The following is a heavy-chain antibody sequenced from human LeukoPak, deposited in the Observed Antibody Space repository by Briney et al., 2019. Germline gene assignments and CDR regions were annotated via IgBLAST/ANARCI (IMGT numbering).Heavy chain of an antibody. Sequence: TSETLSLTCTVSGGSISSYYWSWIRQPPGKGLEWIGYIYYSGSTNYNPSLKSRVTISVDTSKNQFSLKLSSVTAADTAVYYCARVRTVAGGVDYWGQGTLVTVSS. D-gene: IGHD6-19*01. CDR3: ARVRTVAGGVDY. J-gene: IGHJ4*02. CDR2: IYYSGST. V-gene: IGHV4-59*01. CDR1: GGSISSYY.